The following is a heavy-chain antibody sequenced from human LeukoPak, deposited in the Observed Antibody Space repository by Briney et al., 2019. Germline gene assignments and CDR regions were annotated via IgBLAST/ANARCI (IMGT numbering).Heavy chain of an antibody. D-gene: IGHD6-13*01. V-gene: IGHV3-43D*03. Sequence: GGPLRLSCAASGFTFDDYATHWVRQAPGKGLEWVSLISWDGGSTYYADSVKGRFTISRDNSKNSLYLQMNSLRAEDTALYYCAKDIRGSTSWYGLDYWGQGTLVTVSS. CDR1: GFTFDDYA. CDR3: AKDIRGSTSWYGLDY. CDR2: ISWDGGST. J-gene: IGHJ4*02.